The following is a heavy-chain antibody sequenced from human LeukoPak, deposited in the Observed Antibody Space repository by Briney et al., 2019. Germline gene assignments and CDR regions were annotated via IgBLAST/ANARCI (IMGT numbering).Heavy chain of an antibody. Sequence: SETLSLTCTVSGGSIRSSYYYWGWIRQPPGKGLEWIGSIYDSGNTYYSPSLKSRVTISVDRSKNQLSLKLSSVTAADTAMYYCASGGYSYGFDYWGQGTLVTVSS. D-gene: IGHD5-18*01. CDR1: GGSIRSSYYY. V-gene: IGHV4-39*07. CDR3: ASGGYSYGFDY. J-gene: IGHJ4*02. CDR2: IYDSGNT.